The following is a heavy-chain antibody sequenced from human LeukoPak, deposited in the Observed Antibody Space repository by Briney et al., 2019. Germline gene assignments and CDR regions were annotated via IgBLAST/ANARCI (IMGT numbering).Heavy chain of an antibody. CDR2: IYRGRT. Sequence: SQTLSLTCAVSGDSISYESYYWNWIRQAPGKGPEWIGNIYRGRTRLNPSLTSRVAISVDMAKSQVSLSLTSVTAADTAIYYCAGEGEYGDSYSWGQGALVIVSA. CDR1: GDSISYESYY. V-gene: IGHV4-30-2*01. CDR3: AGEGEYGDSYS. J-gene: IGHJ5*02. D-gene: IGHD2-21*01.